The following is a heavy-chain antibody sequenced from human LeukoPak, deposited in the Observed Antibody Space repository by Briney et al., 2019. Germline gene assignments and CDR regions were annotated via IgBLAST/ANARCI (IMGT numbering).Heavy chain of an antibody. Sequence: PSETLSLTCTVSGGSISGFYWSWIRQPPGKGLEWIGYMSNNGATTYNPSLKSRVTISIDMSNNHFSLTLKSVTAADKAVYYCASDSGPWGVFDPWGQGTLVTVSS. V-gene: IGHV4-59*01. J-gene: IGHJ5*02. CDR2: MSNNGAT. CDR3: ASDSGPWGVFDP. D-gene: IGHD3-10*01. CDR1: GGSISGFY.